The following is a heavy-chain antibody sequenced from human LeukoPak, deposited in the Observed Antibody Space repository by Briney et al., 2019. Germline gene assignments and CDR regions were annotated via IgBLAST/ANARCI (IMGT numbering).Heavy chain of an antibody. V-gene: IGHV3-66*03. CDR2: IRDSGEA. Sequence: GGSLRLSCAVSGFRVSDYYMSWLRQAPGKGLEWVGLIRDSGEAFYADFARGRFAISRDESENTLYLQMNSLRVEDTAVYFCARDRAANQDWVEFDPWGQGTPVIVSS. CDR3: ARDRAANQDWVEFDP. CDR1: GFRVSDYY. J-gene: IGHJ5*02. D-gene: IGHD3/OR15-3a*01.